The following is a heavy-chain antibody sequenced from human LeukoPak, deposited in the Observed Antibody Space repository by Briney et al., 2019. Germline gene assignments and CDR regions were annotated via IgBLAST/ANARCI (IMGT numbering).Heavy chain of an antibody. CDR3: TRLLLESSPPNDF. D-gene: IGHD3-3*01. J-gene: IGHJ4*02. CDR2: ISPDSNHI. V-gene: IGHV3-21*01. CDR1: GFALSRYS. Sequence: GGSLRLSCAASGFALSRYSMNWARQAPGKGLEWVSSISPDSNHIYYADSVRGRFTMSRDDSQNSLHLRMNSLRADDTAVYYRTRLLLESSPPNDFWGQGTLVAVSS.